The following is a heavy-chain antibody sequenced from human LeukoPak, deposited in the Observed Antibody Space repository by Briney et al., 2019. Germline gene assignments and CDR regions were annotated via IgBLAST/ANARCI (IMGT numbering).Heavy chain of an antibody. CDR2: IYDSGST. J-gene: IGHJ3*02. CDR1: GYSISSGCY. Sequence: SETLSLTCAVSGYSISSGCYWGWIRQPPGKGVGGFGSIYDSGSTYYNPSLKERVTISVDTTKNKFRLKLSSVTAAETGVYYCARLYCSSTSCYRWDAFDIWGQGTMVTVSS. D-gene: IGHD2-2*01. CDR3: ARLYCSSTSCYRWDAFDI. V-gene: IGHV4-38-2*01.